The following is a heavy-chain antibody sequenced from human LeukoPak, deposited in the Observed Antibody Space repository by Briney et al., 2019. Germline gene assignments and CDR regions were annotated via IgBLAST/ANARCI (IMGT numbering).Heavy chain of an antibody. J-gene: IGHJ6*03. CDR1: GYTFTTFV. CDR3: VRGDYMDV. Sequence: ASLKVSCKASGYTFTTFVISWVRQAPGQGLEWMGRISTYNGNTRYAQKLQGRVTMTTDTSTSTAYMDLRGLRSDDTAVYYCVRGDYMDVWGKGTTVTVSS. V-gene: IGHV1-18*01. CDR2: ISTYNGNT.